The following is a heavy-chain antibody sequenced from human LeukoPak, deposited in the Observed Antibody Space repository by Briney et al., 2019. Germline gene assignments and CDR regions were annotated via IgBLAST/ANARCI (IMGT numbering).Heavy chain of an antibody. CDR3: ARRGSGRYYMDV. D-gene: IGHD3-10*01. Sequence: GGSLRLSCAASGFTFSINWMSWVRQAPGKGLEWVANIKEDGSEKYYVDSVKGRFTISRDNAKNSLYLQMNSLRVEDTAVYYCARRGSGRYYMDVWGKGTTVTVSS. CDR2: IKEDGSEK. CDR1: GFTFSINW. J-gene: IGHJ6*03. V-gene: IGHV3-7*01.